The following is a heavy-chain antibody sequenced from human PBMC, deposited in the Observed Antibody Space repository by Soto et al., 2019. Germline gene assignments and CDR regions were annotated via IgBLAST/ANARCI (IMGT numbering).Heavy chain of an antibody. CDR2: LKSETDGGTA. J-gene: IGHJ4*01. D-gene: IGHD3-22*01. Sequence: GGSLILSCVGSGFTFIYAWMSWVRQAPGKGLEWVGRLKSETDGGTADYAAPVEGRFNISRDDSKNMVYLEMNSLKTEDTGIYYCTTDSYITSIIVRFDYWGHGTLVTVSS. V-gene: IGHV3-15*01. CDR3: TTDSYITSIIVRFDY. CDR1: GFTFIYAW.